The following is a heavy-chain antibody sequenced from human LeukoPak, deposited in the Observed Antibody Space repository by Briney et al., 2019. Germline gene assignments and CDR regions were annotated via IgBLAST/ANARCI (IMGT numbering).Heavy chain of an antibody. CDR2: INPNSGGT. CDR1: GYTFTGYY. Sequence: GASVKVSCKASGYTFTGYYMHWVRQAPGQGLEWMGWINPNSGGTNYAQKFQGRVTMTRDTSISTAYMELSRLRSDDTAVYYCARVTSLIVVVPAPFDPWGQGTLVTVSS. J-gene: IGHJ5*02. CDR3: ARVTSLIVVVPAPFDP. D-gene: IGHD2-2*01. V-gene: IGHV1-2*02.